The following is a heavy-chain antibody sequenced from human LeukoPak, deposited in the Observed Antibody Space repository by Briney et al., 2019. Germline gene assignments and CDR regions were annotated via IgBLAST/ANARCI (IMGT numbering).Heavy chain of an antibody. CDR3: ARYWSSWSADY. CDR1: GLTFSAYS. Sequence: GGSLRLSRAASGLTFSAYSMNWVRQAPGKGLEWLSSINGRSSTIYYADSVKGRFTISRDNAKNSLYLQMNSLRAEDTAVYYCARYWSSWSADYWGQGTLVTFSS. V-gene: IGHV3-48*01. CDR2: INGRSSTI. J-gene: IGHJ4*02. D-gene: IGHD6-13*01.